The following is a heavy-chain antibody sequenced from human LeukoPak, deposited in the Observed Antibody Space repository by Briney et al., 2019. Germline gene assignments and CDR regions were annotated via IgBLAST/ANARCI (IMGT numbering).Heavy chain of an antibody. V-gene: IGHV4-39*01. J-gene: IGHJ4*02. CDR1: GGSISSRSYL. CDR2: VYYSGTS. Sequence: SETLSLTCTVSGGSISSRSYLWGWIRPSPGKGLEWIGSVYYSGTSYYNPSLRGRVTISVDTSKNQFSLRLNSVTAGDTAVYYCARGMRGDDYGDYGPLDYWGQGTLVTVSS. CDR3: ARGMRGDDYGDYGPLDY. D-gene: IGHD4-17*01.